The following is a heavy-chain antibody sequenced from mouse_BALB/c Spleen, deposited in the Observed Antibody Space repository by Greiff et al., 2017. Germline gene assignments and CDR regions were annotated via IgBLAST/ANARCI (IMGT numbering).Heavy chain of an antibody. J-gene: IGHJ4*01. CDR3: ARGRGNYSHYYAMDY. V-gene: IGHV5-6-5*01. D-gene: IGHD2-1*01. CDR2: ISSGGST. Sequence: VQLKESGGGLVKPGGSLKLSCAASGFTFSSYAMSWVRQTPEKRLEWVASISSGGSTYYPDSVKGRFTISRDNARNILYLQMSSLRSEDTAMYYCARGRGNYSHYYAMDYWGQGTSVTVSS. CDR1: GFTFSSYA.